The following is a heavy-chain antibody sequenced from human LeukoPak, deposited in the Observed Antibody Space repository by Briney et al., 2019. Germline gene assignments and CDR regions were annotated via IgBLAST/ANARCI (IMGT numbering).Heavy chain of an antibody. CDR3: AREQPGP. J-gene: IGHJ5*02. CDR2: ISYAGSNK. V-gene: IGHV3-30*03. D-gene: IGHD6-13*01. CDR1: GLTFSTYS. Sequence: GTSLRLSCAASGLTFSTYSMHWVRQAPGKGLEWVAVISYAGSNKYYADSVKGRFSISRDNVKNTLYLQMNSLRAEDTAVYFCAREQPGPWGQGTLVTVSS.